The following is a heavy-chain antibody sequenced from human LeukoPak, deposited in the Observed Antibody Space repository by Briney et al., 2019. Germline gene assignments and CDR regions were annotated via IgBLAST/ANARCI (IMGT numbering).Heavy chain of an antibody. V-gene: IGHV4-34*01. J-gene: IGHJ4*02. Sequence: SETLSLTCAVYGGSFSGYYWSWIRQPPGKGLEWIGEINHSGSTNYNLSLKSRVTISVDTSKNQFSLKLSSVTAADTAVYYCARGRYSSDVDYWGQGTLVTVSS. CDR3: ARGRYSSDVDY. D-gene: IGHD6-19*01. CDR2: INHSGST. CDR1: GGSFSGYY.